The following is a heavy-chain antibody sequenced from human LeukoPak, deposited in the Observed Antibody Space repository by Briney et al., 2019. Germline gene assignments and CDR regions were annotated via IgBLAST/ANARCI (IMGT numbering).Heavy chain of an antibody. D-gene: IGHD2-2*01. CDR3: TTVSLVVPAAIRTDGFSDY. J-gene: IGHJ4*02. Sequence: KTGGSLRLSCAASGFTFSNAWMSWVRQAPGKGLEWVGRIKSKTDGGTTGYAAPVKGRFTISRDDSKNTLYLQMNSLKTEDTAVYYCTTVSLVVPAAIRTDGFSDYWGQGTLVTVSS. CDR2: IKSKTDGGTT. CDR1: GFTFSNAW. V-gene: IGHV3-15*01.